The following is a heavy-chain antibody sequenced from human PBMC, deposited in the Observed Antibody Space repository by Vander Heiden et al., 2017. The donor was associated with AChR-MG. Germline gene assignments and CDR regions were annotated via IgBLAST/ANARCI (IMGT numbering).Heavy chain of an antibody. Sequence: QVKLQPWGAGLFKPTETLSLTCAVHGGSFTGYYWTWIRTPPGKGLAGIEEIKHSGSSNYNPSLKSRVTISVDTSKNQFSLKLSSVTAADTAVYYCARASHDRSGFYGPPTLDSWGHGTLVTVSS. D-gene: IGHD3-22*01. CDR1: GGSFTGYY. CDR3: ARASHDRSGFYGPPTLDS. CDR2: IKHSGSS. J-gene: IGHJ5*01. V-gene: IGHV4-34*01.